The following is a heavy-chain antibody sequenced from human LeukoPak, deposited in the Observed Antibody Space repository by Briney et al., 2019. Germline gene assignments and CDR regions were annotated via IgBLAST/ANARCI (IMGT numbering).Heavy chain of an antibody. CDR1: GFTFSEYY. D-gene: IGHD6-19*01. CDR3: ARTRTQQWLVPYYCDY. J-gene: IGHJ4*02. CDR2: ITSVSTT. Sequence: PGGSLTLLCAASGFTFSEYYMRWIRQAPGKGREWVSYITSVSTTYYADSVKGRFTISRDNAKNSLYLQMNTLRAEDTAVYYCARTRTQQWLVPYYCDYWGQGTLVTVSS. V-gene: IGHV3-11*01.